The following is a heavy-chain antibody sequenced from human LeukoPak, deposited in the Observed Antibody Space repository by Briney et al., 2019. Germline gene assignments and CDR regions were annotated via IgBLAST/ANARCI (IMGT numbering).Heavy chain of an antibody. CDR1: GYTFTSYG. D-gene: IGHD1-26*01. J-gene: IGHJ4*02. CDR3: ARDSGSYYYFDY. CDR2: ISAYNGNT. V-gene: IGHV1-18*01. Sequence: ASVKVPCKASGYTFTSYGISWVRQAPGQGLEWMGWISAYNGNTNYAQKHQGRVTMTTDTSTSTAYMELRSLRSDDTAVYYCARDSGSYYYFDYWGQGTLVTVSS.